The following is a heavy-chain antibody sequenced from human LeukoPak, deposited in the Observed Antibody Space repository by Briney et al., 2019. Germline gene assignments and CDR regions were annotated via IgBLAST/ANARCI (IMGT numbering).Heavy chain of an antibody. CDR1: GFTFSSNY. Sequence: EGSLRLSCAASGFTFSSNYMSWVRQAPGKGLEWVSVIYSGGSTYYADSVKGRFTISRDNSKNTLYLQMNSLRAEDTAVYYCARAMVVAATDFDSWGQGTLVTVSS. CDR2: IYSGGST. D-gene: IGHD2-15*01. V-gene: IGHV3-66*01. J-gene: IGHJ4*02. CDR3: ARAMVVAATDFDS.